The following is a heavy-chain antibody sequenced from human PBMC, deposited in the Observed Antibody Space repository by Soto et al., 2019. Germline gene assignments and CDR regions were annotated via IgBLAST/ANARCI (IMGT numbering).Heavy chain of an antibody. CDR1: GGSISSGGYY. Sequence: PSETLSLTCTVSGGSISSGGYYWSWIRQHPGKGLEWIGYIYYSGSTYYNPSLKSRVTISVDTSKNQFSLKLSSVTAADTAVYYCARQYCSSTSCYVAFDIWGQGTMVTVSS. D-gene: IGHD2-2*01. CDR3: ARQYCSSTSCYVAFDI. V-gene: IGHV4-31*03. CDR2: IYYSGST. J-gene: IGHJ3*02.